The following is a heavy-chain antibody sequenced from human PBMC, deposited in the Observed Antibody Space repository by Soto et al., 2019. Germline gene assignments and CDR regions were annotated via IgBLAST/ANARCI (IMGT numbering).Heavy chain of an antibody. D-gene: IGHD6-19*01. V-gene: IGHV4-30-2*01. J-gene: IGHJ4*02. CDR1: GGSISSGGYS. CDR3: ARDGGLGAVAGDS. Sequence: QLQLQESGSGLVKPSQTLSLTCAVSGGSISSGGYSWSWIRQPPGKGLEWIGYIYHSGSTYYNPSPTRRVTIYVDRSKKQFSLQVGSVADADAAVYYSARDGGLGAVAGDSWGQGPLVIVSS. CDR2: IYHSGST.